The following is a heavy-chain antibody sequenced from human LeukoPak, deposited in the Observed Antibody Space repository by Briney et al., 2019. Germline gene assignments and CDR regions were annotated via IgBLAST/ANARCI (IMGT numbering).Heavy chain of an antibody. CDR1: GFTFSSYG. CDR2: IETGGAST. V-gene: IGHV3-23*01. CDR3: ARDRAMIVVVTEMRLTNEFDY. D-gene: IGHD3-22*01. J-gene: IGHJ4*02. Sequence: QSGGSLRLSCAACGFTFSSYGMSWVRQAPGKGLEWVSAIETGGASTYYADSVKGRFTISRDNSKNTLYLQMNSLRAEDTAVYYCARDRAMIVVVTEMRLTNEFDYWGQGTLVTVSS.